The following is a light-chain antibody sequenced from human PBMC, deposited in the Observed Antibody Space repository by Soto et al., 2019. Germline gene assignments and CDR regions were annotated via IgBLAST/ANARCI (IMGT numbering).Light chain of an antibody. Sequence: EIVLTQSPATLSVSPGERATLSCRASQSVSSYLAWYQQKPGQAPRLLIYDASNRATGIPARFSGSGSGTDFTLTISSLEPEDFAVYYCQQRSNWPQVTFGQGTRREIK. J-gene: IGKJ5*01. V-gene: IGKV3-11*01. CDR3: QQRSNWPQVT. CDR1: QSVSSY. CDR2: DAS.